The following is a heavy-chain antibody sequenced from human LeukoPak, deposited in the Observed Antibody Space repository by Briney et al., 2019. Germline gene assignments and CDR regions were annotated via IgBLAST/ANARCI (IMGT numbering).Heavy chain of an antibody. CDR2: INPNSGGT. CDR3: ARGNAGGSGSYYPFDY. J-gene: IGHJ4*01. CDR1: GYTFTGYY. D-gene: IGHD3-10*01. V-gene: IGHV1-2*02. Sequence: GASVKVSCKASGYTFTGYYMHWVRQAPGQGLEWMGWINPNSGGTNYAQKFQGRVTMTRDTSISTAYMELSRLRSDDTAVYYCARGNAGGSGSYYPFDYWGQEPWSPSPQ.